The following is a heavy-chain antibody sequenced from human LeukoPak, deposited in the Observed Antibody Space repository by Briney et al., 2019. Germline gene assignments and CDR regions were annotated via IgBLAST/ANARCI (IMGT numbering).Heavy chain of an antibody. CDR1: GFTFSSYA. CDR2: ISGSGGNT. J-gene: IGHJ3*02. D-gene: IGHD4/OR15-4a*01. Sequence: PGGSLRLSCAASGFTFSSYAMRWVRQAPGKGLEWVSAISGSGGNTYYAHSVKGRFTISGDNSKNTLYLQMDSLRGEDTAVYYCAKNPAVVLSDAFVIWGQGTMVTVSS. CDR3: AKNPAVVLSDAFVI. V-gene: IGHV3-23*01.